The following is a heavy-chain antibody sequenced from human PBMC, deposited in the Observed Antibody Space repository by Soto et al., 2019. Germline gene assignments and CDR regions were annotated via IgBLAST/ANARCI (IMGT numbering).Heavy chain of an antibody. CDR3: AREPHRDYGRDPLLFDY. Sequence: QVQLVQSGAEVKKPGSSVKVSCKASGGTFSSYAISWVRQAPGQGLEWMGGIIPNFGTANYAQKFQGRVTITADESTSTAYMELSSLRSEDTAVYYCAREPHRDYGRDPLLFDYWGQGTLVTVSS. CDR1: GGTFSSYA. V-gene: IGHV1-69*12. D-gene: IGHD4-17*01. CDR2: IIPNFGTA. J-gene: IGHJ4*02.